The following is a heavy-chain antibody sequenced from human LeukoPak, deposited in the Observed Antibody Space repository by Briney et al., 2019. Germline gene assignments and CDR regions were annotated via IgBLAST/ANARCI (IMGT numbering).Heavy chain of an antibody. D-gene: IGHD6-13*01. V-gene: IGHV1-46*01. J-gene: IGHJ3*02. CDR1: GYTFTSYD. CDR3: ARDGTAGAFDI. CDR2: INPSGGST. Sequence: ASVKVSCKASGYTFTSYDINWVRQAPGQGLEWMGIINPSGGSTSYAQKFQGRVTMTRDMSTSTVYMELSSLRSEDTAVYYCARDGTAGAFDIWGQGTMVTVSS.